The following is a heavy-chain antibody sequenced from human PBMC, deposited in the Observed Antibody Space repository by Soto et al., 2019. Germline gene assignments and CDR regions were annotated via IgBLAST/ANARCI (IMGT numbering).Heavy chain of an antibody. CDR1: GGTFSKYA. V-gene: IGHV1-69*01. D-gene: IGHD3-22*01. CDR3: ARAWPRRTMIVIDSYNYGIDV. J-gene: IGHJ6*02. Sequence: QVQLVQSGAEVKKPGSSVKVSCKASGGTFSKYAFSWVRQAPGQGLEWMGGIMPLFDAADYAQRFQGSVRITADETTTTAYMELSSPRSDDTAIYYCARAWPRRTMIVIDSYNYGIDVWRQGTRVPVPS. CDR2: IMPLFDAA.